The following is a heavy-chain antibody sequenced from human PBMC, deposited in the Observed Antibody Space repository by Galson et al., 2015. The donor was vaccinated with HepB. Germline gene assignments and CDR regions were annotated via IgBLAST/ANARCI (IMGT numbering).Heavy chain of an antibody. CDR2: ISTASSYI. Sequence: LRLSCAASGFSFSRHTMHWVRQAPGKGLEWVSSISTASSYIYYADSVKGRFTISGDSAKNSLFLQMNGLRAEDTAVYYCARAPYVSDWYYLYYFDSWGQGTLVTVSS. CDR3: ARAPYVSDWYYLYYFDS. V-gene: IGHV3-21*01. D-gene: IGHD6-19*01. CDR1: GFSFSRHT. J-gene: IGHJ4*02.